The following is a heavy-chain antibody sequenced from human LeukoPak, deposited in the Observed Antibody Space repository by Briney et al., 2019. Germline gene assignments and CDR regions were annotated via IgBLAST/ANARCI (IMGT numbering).Heavy chain of an antibody. Sequence: GGSLRLSCAASGFTFSSYSMNWVRQAPGKGLEWVSSISSSSSYIYYADSVKGRFTISRDNSKNTLYLQMNSLRAEDTAVYYCAKLTGELLNYYYYYYMDVWGKGTTVTVSS. J-gene: IGHJ6*03. D-gene: IGHD1-26*01. CDR3: AKLTGELLNYYYYYYMDV. CDR2: ISSSSSYI. V-gene: IGHV3-21*04. CDR1: GFTFSSYS.